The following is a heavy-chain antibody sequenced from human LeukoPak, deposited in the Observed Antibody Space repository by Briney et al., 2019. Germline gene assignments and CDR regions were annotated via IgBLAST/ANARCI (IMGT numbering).Heavy chain of an antibody. D-gene: IGHD5-24*01. CDR1: GGSCNDYY. CDR3: ARGRDRSKAGDH. Sequence: SETLSLTCAVYGGSCNDYYCSWIRQPPGKGLEWIGEIHPYGIFYYNSSLMSRVTLSIDTSKSQFSLRLTSVTAADTAFYYCARGRDRSKAGDHWGQGSLVTVSS. V-gene: IGHV4-34*01. J-gene: IGHJ4*02. CDR2: IHPYGIF.